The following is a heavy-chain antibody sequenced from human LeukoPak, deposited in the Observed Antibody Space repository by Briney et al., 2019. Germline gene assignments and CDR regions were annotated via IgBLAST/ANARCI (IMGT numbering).Heavy chain of an antibody. V-gene: IGHV1-2*02. CDR3: ARGYDYVWGSYRKDFDY. D-gene: IGHD3-16*02. CDR1: GYTFTGYN. J-gene: IGHJ4*02. CDR2: INPNSGGT. Sequence: ASVKVSCKASGYTFTGYNMHWVRQAPGQGLEWMGWINPNSGGTNYAQKFQGRVTMTRDTSISTAYMELSRLRSDDTAVYYCARGYDYVWGSYRKDFDYWGQGTLVTVSS.